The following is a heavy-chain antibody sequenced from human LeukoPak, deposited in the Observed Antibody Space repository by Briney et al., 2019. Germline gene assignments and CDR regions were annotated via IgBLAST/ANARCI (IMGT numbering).Heavy chain of an antibody. CDR2: INHSGST. J-gene: IGHJ4*02. D-gene: IGHD6-13*01. CDR1: GGSFSGYY. V-gene: IGHV4-34*01. Sequence: KTSETLSLTCAVYGGSFSGYYWSWIRQPPGKGLEWIGEINHSGSTNYNPSLKSRVTISVDTSKNQFSLKLSSVTAADTAVYYCARGAGTETIDYWGQGTLVTVSS. CDR3: ARGAGTETIDY.